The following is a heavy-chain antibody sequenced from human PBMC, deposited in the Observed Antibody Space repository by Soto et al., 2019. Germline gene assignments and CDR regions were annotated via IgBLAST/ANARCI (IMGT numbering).Heavy chain of an antibody. J-gene: IGHJ6*02. D-gene: IGHD3-3*01. CDR3: AKGRDWSGNGMDV. CDR2: ISYDGSNK. CDR1: VFTFSSYG. Sequence: GWSLRLSCASSVFTFSSYGMHWVRQAPGKGLEWVAVISYDGSNKYYADSVKGRFTISRDNSKNTLYLQMNSLRAEDTAVYYCAKGRDWSGNGMDVWGQGTTVTVSS. V-gene: IGHV3-30*18.